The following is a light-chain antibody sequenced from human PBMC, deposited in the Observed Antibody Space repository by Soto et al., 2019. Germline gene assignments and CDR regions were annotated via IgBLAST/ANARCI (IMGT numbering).Light chain of an antibody. Sequence: DIQMTQSPSSLSASVGDRVTSACRASQSISTDLNWYQQKTGKAPKILIYATSNLQSGVPSRFSGSGSGREFTLTISSLQTEDFATYYCQQSYSSPMYTFGQGINLEIK. J-gene: IGKJ2*01. CDR3: QQSYSSPMYT. CDR2: ATS. CDR1: QSISTD. V-gene: IGKV1-39*01.